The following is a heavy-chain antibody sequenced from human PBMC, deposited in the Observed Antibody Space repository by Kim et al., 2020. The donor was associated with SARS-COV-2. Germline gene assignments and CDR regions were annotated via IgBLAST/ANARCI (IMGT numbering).Heavy chain of an antibody. J-gene: IGHJ4*02. CDR2: IFGGDNT. CDR3: ARDWNADKYFDS. Sequence: GGSLRLSCAASGFSVSDSYMNWVRQAPGKGLEWVSVIFGGDNTYYADSVKGRFTISRDNSKNTVYLQMNSLRAEDTAVYYCARDWNADKYFDSWGQGTRVTVSS. V-gene: IGHV3-66*01. D-gene: IGHD1-1*01. CDR1: GFSVSDSY.